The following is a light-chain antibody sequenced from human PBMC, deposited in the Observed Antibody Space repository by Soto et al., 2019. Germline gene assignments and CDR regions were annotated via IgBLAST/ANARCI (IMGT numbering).Light chain of an antibody. V-gene: IGKV1-39*01. Sequence: TQSPGTLSLSPGEGATLSCRASQSISSNFLAWYQQKPGKAPKLLIYSASSLQSGVPSRFSGSGSGTDFTFIISSLQPEDFATYSCQQSYSPPYTFGQGTKLEIK. CDR2: SAS. CDR3: QQSYSPPYT. CDR1: QSISSN. J-gene: IGKJ2*01.